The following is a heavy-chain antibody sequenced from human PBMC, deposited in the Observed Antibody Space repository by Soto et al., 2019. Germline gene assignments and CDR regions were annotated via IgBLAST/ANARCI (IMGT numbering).Heavy chain of an antibody. V-gene: IGHV3-30*04. CDR1: GFTFSSYA. Sequence: GGSLRLSCAASGFTFSSYAMHWVRQAPGKGLEWVAVISYDGSNKYYADSVKGRFTISRDNSKNTLYLQMNSLRAEDTAVYYCARGIAVAEGAYYFDYWGQGTLVTVSS. CDR2: ISYDGSNK. J-gene: IGHJ4*02. CDR3: ARGIAVAEGAYYFDY. D-gene: IGHD6-19*01.